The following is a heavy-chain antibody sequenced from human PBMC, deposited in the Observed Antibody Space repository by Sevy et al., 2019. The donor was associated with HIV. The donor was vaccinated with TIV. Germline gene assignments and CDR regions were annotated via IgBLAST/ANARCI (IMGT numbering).Heavy chain of an antibody. D-gene: IGHD6-13*01. Sequence: GGSLRLSCVASGFTFDDYAMHWVRQAPGKGPEWVSGSSWNSGSIGYAESVKGRFTISRENAKNSLYLKMNSLRAEDTAVYYCARTLRYRSSWYFDFWGQGTLVTVSS. CDR1: GFTFDDYA. CDR2: SSWNSGSI. J-gene: IGHJ4*02. V-gene: IGHV3-9*01. CDR3: ARTLRYRSSWYFDF.